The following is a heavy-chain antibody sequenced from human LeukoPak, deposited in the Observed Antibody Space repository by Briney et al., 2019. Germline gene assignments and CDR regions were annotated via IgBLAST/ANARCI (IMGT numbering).Heavy chain of an antibody. Sequence: GGSLRLSCSASGFTFSSRWMSWVRQAPGKGLEWVANIKEDGSQKYYVDSVKGRFTISRDNAKTSLYLQMNSLRAEDTAVYYCARDVLAAGATGTFDIWGQGIMVTVSS. D-gene: IGHD1-14*01. V-gene: IGHV3-7*03. CDR3: ARDVLAAGATGTFDI. CDR2: IKEDGSQK. J-gene: IGHJ3*02. CDR1: GFTFSSRW.